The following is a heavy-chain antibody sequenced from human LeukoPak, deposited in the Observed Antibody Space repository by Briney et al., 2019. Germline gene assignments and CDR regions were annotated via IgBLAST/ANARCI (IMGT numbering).Heavy chain of an antibody. D-gene: IGHD2-15*01. CDR3: ARSEGIGSGGSIYYYYGMDV. Sequence: SVKVSCKASGGTFSSYAISWVRQAPGQGLEWMGGIIPIFGTANYAQKFQGRVMITADESTSTAYMELSSLRSEDTAVYYCARSEGIGSGGSIYYYYGMDVWGQGTTVTVSS. J-gene: IGHJ6*02. V-gene: IGHV1-69*01. CDR2: IIPIFGTA. CDR1: GGTFSSYA.